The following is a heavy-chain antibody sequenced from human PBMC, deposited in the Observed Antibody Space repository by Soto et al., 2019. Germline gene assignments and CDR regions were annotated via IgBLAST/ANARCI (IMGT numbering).Heavy chain of an antibody. V-gene: IGHV3-43*01. D-gene: IGHD6-13*01. CDR3: AKDIHPRIAAAPDFHY. J-gene: IGHJ4*02. CDR2: ISGDGGST. Sequence: EVQLLESGGVVVQPGGSLRLSCAASGFTFDDYTMHWVRQAPGKGLEWVSIISGDGGSTYYADSVKGRFTISRDNSKNSLYLQMNSLRNEHTALYSCAKDIHPRIAAAPDFHYWGQEALVTVSS. CDR1: GFTFDDYT.